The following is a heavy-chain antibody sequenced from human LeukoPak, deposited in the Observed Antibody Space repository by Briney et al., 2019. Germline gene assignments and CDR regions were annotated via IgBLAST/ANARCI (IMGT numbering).Heavy chain of an antibody. CDR1: GGSISAYY. CDR3: ARYGMATIQFFDH. Sequence: SETLSLTCTVSGGSISAYYWSWIRQPPGKGLEWIGYISYSGSTKYNPSLKSRVTISVDTSKNQFSLKLSSVTAADTAVYYCARYGMATIQFFDHWRQGNLVTVSS. CDR2: ISYSGST. V-gene: IGHV4-59*01. D-gene: IGHD5-24*01. J-gene: IGHJ4*02.